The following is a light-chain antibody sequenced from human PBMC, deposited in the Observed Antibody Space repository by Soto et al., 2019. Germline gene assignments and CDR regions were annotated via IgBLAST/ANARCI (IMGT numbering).Light chain of an antibody. CDR1: QSVNNN. CDR2: SAS. J-gene: IGKJ1*01. Sequence: EIVMTQSPATLSVSPGERATLSCRASQSVNNNLAWYQQKPGQPPRLLIYSASSRATGFPVRFSGSESGTEFTLTISSLQSEDFAVYYCQQYKTWPRTFGQGTKVDIK. V-gene: IGKV3-15*01. CDR3: QQYKTWPRT.